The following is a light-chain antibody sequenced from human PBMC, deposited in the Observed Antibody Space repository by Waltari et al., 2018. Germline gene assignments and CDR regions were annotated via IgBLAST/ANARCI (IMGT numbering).Light chain of an antibody. V-gene: IGKV3-11*01. J-gene: IGKJ5*01. Sequence: EFVLTQAPATLSFSQGERATLSFRASQSARNSLAWYQQQPGQAPRLPISDTANRANGSLERFSSSASGTDFTRTISSLEPEGFSVNFCPLRGNWPFSIVFGQATRLKIK. CDR3: PLRGNWPFSIV. CDR1: QSARNS. CDR2: DTA.